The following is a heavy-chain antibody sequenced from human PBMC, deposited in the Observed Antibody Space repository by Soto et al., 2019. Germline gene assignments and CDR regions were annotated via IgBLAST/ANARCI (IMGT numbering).Heavy chain of an antibody. CDR1: GGTFSSYT. CDR2: IIPILGIA. D-gene: IGHD3-3*01. V-gene: IGHV1-69*02. CDR3: ARLYYDFWSGSQKDDFDG. Sequence: GASVKVSCKASGGTFSSYTISWVRQAPGQGLEWMGRIIPILGIANYAQKFQGRVTITADKSTRTAYMELSSLRSEDTAVYYCARLYYDFWSGSQKDDFDGWGQGTLVTVTS. J-gene: IGHJ4*02.